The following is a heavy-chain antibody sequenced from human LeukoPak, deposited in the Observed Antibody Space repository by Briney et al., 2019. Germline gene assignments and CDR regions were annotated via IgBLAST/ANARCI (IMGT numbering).Heavy chain of an antibody. CDR2: IYYSGNT. V-gene: IGHV4-39*01. D-gene: IGHD6-19*01. J-gene: IGHJ5*02. Sequence: PSEALSLTCAVSGVSISSSNYYWGWIRQPPGRGLEWIGSIYYSGNTYYNPSLKSRVTISVDTSKNQFSLKLSSVTATDTAVYYCARRRAGRDWFDPWGQGTLVTVSS. CDR1: GVSISSSNYY. CDR3: ARRRAGRDWFDP.